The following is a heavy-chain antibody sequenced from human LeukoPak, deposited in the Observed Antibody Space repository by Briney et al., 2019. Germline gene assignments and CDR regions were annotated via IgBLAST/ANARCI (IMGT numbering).Heavy chain of an antibody. Sequence: SETLSLTCTVSGGSISSGGYYWSWIRQHPGKGLEWMGYIYDSGSTYYNPSLKSRVSISVDTSKNQFSLKLSSVTPADTPVYYCARLDMRGYNYHLDYCGQGTLVTVSS. V-gene: IGHV4-31*03. D-gene: IGHD5-24*01. CDR3: ARLDMRGYNYHLDY. J-gene: IGHJ4*02. CDR2: IYDSGST. CDR1: GGSISSGGYY.